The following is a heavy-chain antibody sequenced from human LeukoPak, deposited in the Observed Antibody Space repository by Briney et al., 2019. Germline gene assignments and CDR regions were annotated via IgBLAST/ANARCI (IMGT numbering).Heavy chain of an antibody. J-gene: IGHJ4*02. CDR2: IYYSGNT. D-gene: IGHD3-22*01. V-gene: IGHV4-39*01. Sequence: SETLSLTCTVSRGSLSSSGYSWGWFRLPPGEWLEWIGSIYYSGNTYYNPSLKSRVTISVDTSKNQCFLKLSSVTAADTAVYYCARRGYYDSSGDYYDVSFDYWGQGTLVTVSS. CDR1: RGSLSSSGYS. CDR3: ARRGYYDSSGDYYDVSFDY.